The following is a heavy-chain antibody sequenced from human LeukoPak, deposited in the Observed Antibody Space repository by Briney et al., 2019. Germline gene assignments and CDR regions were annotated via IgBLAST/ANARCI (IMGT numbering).Heavy chain of an antibody. D-gene: IGHD3-22*01. CDR1: GGSISSDY. Sequence: SETLSLTCAVSGGSISSDYWSWIRQPPGKGLEWIGYSFYRGSTNYNPSLKSRVTISVDTSKNQFSLKLSSVTAADTAVYYCACLTTADAFDIWGQGTMVTVSS. V-gene: IGHV4-59*01. J-gene: IGHJ3*02. CDR2: SFYRGST. CDR3: ACLTTADAFDI.